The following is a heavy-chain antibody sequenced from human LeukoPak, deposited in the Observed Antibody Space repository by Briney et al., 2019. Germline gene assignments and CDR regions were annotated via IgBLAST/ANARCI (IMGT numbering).Heavy chain of an antibody. J-gene: IGHJ4*02. CDR1: GGSISGSHYY. V-gene: IGHV4-61*05. Sequence: SETLSLTCSVSGGSISGSHYYWSWIRQPPGKGLEWIGYIYYSGSTNYNPSLKSRVTISVDTSKNQFSLKLSSVTAADTAVYYCARHRSKSYYDSSGYRGGFDYWGQGTPGHRLL. CDR2: IYYSGST. D-gene: IGHD3-22*01. CDR3: ARHRSKSYYDSSGYRGGFDY.